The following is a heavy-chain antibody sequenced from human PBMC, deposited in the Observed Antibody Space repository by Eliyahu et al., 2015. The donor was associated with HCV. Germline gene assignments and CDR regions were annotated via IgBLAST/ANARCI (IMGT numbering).Heavy chain of an antibody. CDR2: ISAGNGNT. CDR1: GYPFTSYT. J-gene: IGHJ3*01. V-gene: IGHV1-3*01. CDR3: AREEWFGESHAFDV. D-gene: IGHD3-10*01. Sequence: QVQLVQSGAEVKKPGASVKVSCKASGYPFTSYTIHWVRQAPGQRLEWMGWISAGNGNTKYSQKFQGRVTITRDTSASTAYMELSSLRSEDTAVFYCAREEWFGESHAFDVWGQGTKVTVSS.